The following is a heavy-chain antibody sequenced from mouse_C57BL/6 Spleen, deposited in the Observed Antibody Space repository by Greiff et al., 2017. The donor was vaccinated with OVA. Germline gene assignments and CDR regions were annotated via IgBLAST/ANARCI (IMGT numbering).Heavy chain of an antibody. V-gene: IGHV1-50*01. D-gene: IGHD2-13*01. CDR3: ARRETTRYYIDY. CDR2: IDPSDSYT. CDR1: GYTFTSYW. J-gene: IGHJ2*01. Sequence: QVQLQQPGAELVKPGASVQLSCKASGYTFTSYWMQWVKQRPGQGLEWIGEIDPSDSYTNYNQKFKGKATLTVDTSSSTAYMHLSSLTSEDSAVYYCARRETTRYYIDYWGQGTTLTVSS.